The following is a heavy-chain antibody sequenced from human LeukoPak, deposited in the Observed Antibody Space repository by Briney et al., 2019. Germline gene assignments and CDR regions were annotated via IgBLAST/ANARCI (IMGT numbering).Heavy chain of an antibody. CDR2: ISSSGSTI. V-gene: IGHV3-48*03. CDR3: ARAPRFCSGGSCYSHY. D-gene: IGHD2-15*01. J-gene: IGHJ4*02. Sequence: GGSLILSCAASGFTFSSYDMNWVRQAPGKGLEWVSYISSSGSTIYYADSVKGRFTISRDNAKNSLYLQMNSLRAEDTAMYYCARAPRFCSGGSCYSHYWGQGTLVTVSS. CDR1: GFTFSSYD.